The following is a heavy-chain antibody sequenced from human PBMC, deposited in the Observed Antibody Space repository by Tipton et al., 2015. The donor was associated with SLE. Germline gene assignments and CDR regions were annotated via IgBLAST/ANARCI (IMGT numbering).Heavy chain of an antibody. Sequence: LSLTCAASGFTVSSYGMHWIRQVPGKGLEWVAVISYDGSNKYYADSVKGRFIISRDDSKNTLFLQMNSLGAEDTAVYYCARDSKWELFHDFDSWGQGTLVSVSA. V-gene: IGHV3-30*03. CDR2: ISYDGSNK. J-gene: IGHJ4*02. CDR1: GFTVSSYG. CDR3: ARDSKWELFHDFDS. D-gene: IGHD3-10*01.